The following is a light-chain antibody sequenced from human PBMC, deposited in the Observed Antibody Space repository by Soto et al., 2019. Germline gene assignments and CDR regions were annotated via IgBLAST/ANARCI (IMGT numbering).Light chain of an antibody. V-gene: IGKV1-5*03. Sequence: DIQMTXXXXTLSASVGDRVTITCRASQSISSWLAWYQQKPGRAPKLLIYKASSLETGVPSRFSGSGSGTEFTLIISSLQPDDFASYYCQQYGSSSPWTFGQGTKVEIK. CDR2: KAS. CDR1: QSISSW. J-gene: IGKJ1*01. CDR3: QQYGSSSPWT.